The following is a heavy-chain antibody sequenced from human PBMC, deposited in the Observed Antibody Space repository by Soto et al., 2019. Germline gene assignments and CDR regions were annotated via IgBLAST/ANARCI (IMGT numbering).Heavy chain of an antibody. CDR3: AREATIAARLDS. Sequence: PSETLSLTCTVPGGSISSGDYYWSWLRQPPGKGLEWIGYIYYSGSTYYNPSLKSRVTISVDTSKNQFSLKLSSVTAADTAVYYCAREATIAARLDSWGQGTLVTVSS. CDR2: IYYSGST. V-gene: IGHV4-30-4*01. CDR1: GGSISSGDYY. D-gene: IGHD6-6*01. J-gene: IGHJ4*02.